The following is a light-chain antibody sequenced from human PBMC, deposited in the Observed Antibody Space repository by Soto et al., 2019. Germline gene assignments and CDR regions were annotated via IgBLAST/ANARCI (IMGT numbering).Light chain of an antibody. CDR3: QQYNSYPLT. Sequence: IQMTQSPSTLSASVGDRVTITCRASQSVSTWLAWYQQKPGIAPNLLIYKASSLQSGVPSRFSGSGSGTEFTLTISSLQPDDFATYYCQQYNSYPLTFGGGTKVEIK. CDR2: KAS. V-gene: IGKV1-5*03. J-gene: IGKJ4*01. CDR1: QSVSTW.